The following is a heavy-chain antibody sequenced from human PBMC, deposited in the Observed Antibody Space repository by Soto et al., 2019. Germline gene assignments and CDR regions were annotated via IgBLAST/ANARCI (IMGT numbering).Heavy chain of an antibody. CDR2: ISYDGSNK. CDR1: GFTFSSYG. D-gene: IGHD4-17*01. CDR3: AKDGDYGDYYYGMDV. V-gene: IGHV3-30*18. Sequence: GGSLRLSCAASGFTFSSYGKHWVRQAPGKGLEWVAVISYDGSNKYYADSVKGRFTISRDNSKNTLYLQMNSLRAEDTAVYYCAKDGDYGDYYYGMDVWGQGTTVTVSS. J-gene: IGHJ6*02.